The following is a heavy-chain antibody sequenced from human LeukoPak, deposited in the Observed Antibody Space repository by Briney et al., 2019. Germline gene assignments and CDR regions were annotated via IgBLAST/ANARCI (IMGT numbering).Heavy chain of an antibody. J-gene: IGHJ4*02. CDR2: IKSKTDGGTT. Sequence: GGSLRLSCAASGFTFSNAWMNWVRQAPGKGLEWVGRIKSKTDGGTTDYAAPVKGRFTISRDDSKNTLYLQMNSLRAEDTAVYYCATPLLSRGPNPKNDYWGQGTLVTVSS. CDR1: GFTFSNAW. CDR3: ATPLLSRGPNPKNDY. V-gene: IGHV3-15*07. D-gene: IGHD2/OR15-2a*01.